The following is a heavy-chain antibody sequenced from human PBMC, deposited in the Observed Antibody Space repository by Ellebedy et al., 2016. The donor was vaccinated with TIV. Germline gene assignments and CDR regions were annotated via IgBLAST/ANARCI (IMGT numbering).Heavy chain of an antibody. CDR1: GFTVGNNY. D-gene: IGHD3-3*01. CDR2: MYSGGGT. Sequence: PGGSLRLSCAASGFTVGNNYMAWVRQAPGKGLEWVSVMYSGGGTYYTDSVKGRFTISRDSSKNTLYLQMSSLRAEDTAVYYCVKDLEVVIMSDYYFDYWGQGTLVTVSS. CDR3: VKDLEVVIMSDYYFDY. V-gene: IGHV3-66*01. J-gene: IGHJ4*02.